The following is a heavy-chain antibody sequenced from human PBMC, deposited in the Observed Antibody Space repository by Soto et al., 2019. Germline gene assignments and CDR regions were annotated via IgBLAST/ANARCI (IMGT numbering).Heavy chain of an antibody. Sequence: EVQLLESGGGLVQPGGSLRLSCAASGFTFSNYAMSWVRQAPGKGLEWVSTLRIGGSITYYADSVKGRFTVSRDNSKNTLYLLMYGPRAEDTAVYYCAKGHYYYDSSGYHHFDYWGEGTLVTVSS. CDR1: GFTFSNYA. D-gene: IGHD3-22*01. V-gene: IGHV3-23*01. CDR3: AKGHYYYDSSGYHHFDY. CDR2: LRIGGSIT. J-gene: IGHJ4*02.